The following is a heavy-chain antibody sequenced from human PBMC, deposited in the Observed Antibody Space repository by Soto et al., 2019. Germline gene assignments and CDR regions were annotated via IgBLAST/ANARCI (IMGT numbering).Heavy chain of an antibody. V-gene: IGHV4-4*02. CDR1: GDSISSSLW. D-gene: IGHD1-1*01. Sequence: PSETLSLTCDVSGDSISSSLWWSWVRQTPGKGLEWIGEIYHSGSINYNPSLKSRVTISAGRSKNQFSLTLTSVTTADTAVYYCATSQLGEYFDNWGQGXLVTVSS. J-gene: IGHJ4*02. CDR3: ATSQLGEYFDN. CDR2: IYHSGSI.